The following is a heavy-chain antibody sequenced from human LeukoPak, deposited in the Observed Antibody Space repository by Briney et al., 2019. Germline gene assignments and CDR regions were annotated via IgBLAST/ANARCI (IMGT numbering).Heavy chain of an antibody. D-gene: IGHD2-15*01. CDR2: IYYSGST. Sequence: SETLSLTCTVSGGSISSYYWSWIRQPPGKGLEWIGYIYYSGSTSYNPSLKSRVTISVDTSKNQFSLKLSSVTAADTAVYYCARHPCSGGSCYSIDYWGQGTLVTVSS. V-gene: IGHV4-59*08. CDR1: GGSISSYY. CDR3: ARHPCSGGSCYSIDY. J-gene: IGHJ4*02.